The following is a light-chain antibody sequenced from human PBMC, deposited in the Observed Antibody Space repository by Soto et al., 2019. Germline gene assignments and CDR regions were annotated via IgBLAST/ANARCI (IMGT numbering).Light chain of an antibody. CDR3: SSYISSNTPL. CDR1: SSDVGGYNY. Sequence: QSVLTQPASVSGSPGQSITISCTGTSSDVGGYNYVSWYQHYPGKAPKLMIYDVSNRPSGVSNRFSGSKSGNTASLTISGLQAEDEADYYCSSYISSNTPLFGGGTKVTVL. J-gene: IGLJ2*01. V-gene: IGLV2-14*03. CDR2: DVS.